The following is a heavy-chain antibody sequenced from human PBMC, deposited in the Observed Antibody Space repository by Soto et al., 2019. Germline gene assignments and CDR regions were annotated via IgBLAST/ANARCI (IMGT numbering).Heavy chain of an antibody. CDR1: GFTFGTTD. V-gene: IGHV3-23*01. CDR2: IDGSGGIT. J-gene: IGHJ5*02. CDR3: VKNSGWFKT. D-gene: IGHD3-10*01. Sequence: QLLQSGGGLVQPGGSLTLSCAASGFTFGTTDMSWVRQAPGEGLEWVSTIDGSGGITYYADSVQGRFTISRDNSRNTLYLQITSLRGDDTALYYCVKNSGWFKTRGQGPLVTVPS.